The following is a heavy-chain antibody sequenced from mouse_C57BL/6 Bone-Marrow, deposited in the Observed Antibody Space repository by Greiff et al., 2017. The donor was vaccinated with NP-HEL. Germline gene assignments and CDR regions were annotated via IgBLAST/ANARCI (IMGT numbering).Heavy chain of an antibody. D-gene: IGHD2-3*01. CDR1: GYPLPSHW. V-gene: IGHV1-56*01. CDR3: ARSGYYVDWYFDV. Sequence: QVQLQQSGPELVRPGASVKISCKAPGYPLPSHWMQWVRQGPGQGLEGIGEIFPGSGSPYYNEKFRGKATLTVDTSSSTAYMQLSSLTSEDSAVYFCARSGYYVDWYFDVWGTGTTVTVSS. J-gene: IGHJ1*03. CDR2: IFPGSGSP.